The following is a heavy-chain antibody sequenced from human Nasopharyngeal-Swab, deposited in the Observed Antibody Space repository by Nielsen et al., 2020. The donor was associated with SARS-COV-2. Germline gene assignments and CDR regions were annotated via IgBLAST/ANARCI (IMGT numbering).Heavy chain of an antibody. Sequence: SETLSLTCAVSGGSISSGGYSWSWIRQPPGKGLEWIGYIYHSGSTYYNPSLKSRVTISVDRSKNQFSLKLSSVTAADTAVYYCASLTMAGYYFDYWGQGTLVTVSS. CDR2: IYHSGST. CDR3: ASLTMAGYYFDY. V-gene: IGHV4-30-2*01. D-gene: IGHD5-24*01. CDR1: GGSISSGGYS. J-gene: IGHJ4*02.